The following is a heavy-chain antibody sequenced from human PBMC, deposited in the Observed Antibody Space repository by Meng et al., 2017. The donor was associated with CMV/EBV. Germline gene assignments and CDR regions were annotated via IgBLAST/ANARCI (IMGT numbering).Heavy chain of an antibody. CDR2: IKQDGSEK. D-gene: IGHD2-15*01. J-gene: IGHJ6*02. CDR1: GFTFSSYW. CDR3: ARDSVWPRRGYYYGMDV. V-gene: IGHV3-7*01. Sequence: GESLKISCAASGFTFSSYWMSWVRQAPGKGLEWVANIKQDGSEKYYVDSVKGRFTISRDNAKNSLYLQMNSLRAEDTAVYYCARDSVWPRRGYYYGMDVWGQGTTVTVSS.